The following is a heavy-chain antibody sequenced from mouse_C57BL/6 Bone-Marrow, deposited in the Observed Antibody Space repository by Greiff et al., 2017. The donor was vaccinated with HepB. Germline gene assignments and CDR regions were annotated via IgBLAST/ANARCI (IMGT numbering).Heavy chain of an antibody. CDR2: IDPEDGET. CDR3: ARRGYDYDWFAY. Sequence: EVQLQQSGAELVKPGASVKLSCTASGFNIKDYYMHWVKQRTEQGLEWIGRIDPEDGETKYAPKFQGKATIPADTSSNTAYLQLSSLTSEDTAVYYCARRGYDYDWFAYWGQGTLVTVSA. D-gene: IGHD2-4*01. V-gene: IGHV14-2*01. CDR1: GFNIKDYY. J-gene: IGHJ3*01.